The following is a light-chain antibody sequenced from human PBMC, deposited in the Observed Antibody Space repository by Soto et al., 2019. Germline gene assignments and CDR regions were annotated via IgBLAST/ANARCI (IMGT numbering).Light chain of an antibody. J-gene: IGKJ4*01. CDR2: DAS. CDR3: QDYNKWPLT. CDR1: QSVGSS. Sequence: IIMTQFPGTLSVSTGESVTLSCRASQSVGSSLAWCQQKPGQAPRLLIYDASTRATGVPARFSGSGSGTEFILTISSLQSEDSAVYYCQDYNKWPLTFGGG. V-gene: IGKV3-15*01.